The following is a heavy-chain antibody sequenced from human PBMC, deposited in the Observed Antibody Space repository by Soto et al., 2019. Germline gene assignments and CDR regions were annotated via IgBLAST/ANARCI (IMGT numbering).Heavy chain of an antibody. D-gene: IGHD3-10*01. Sequence: QLQLQESGSGLVKPSQTLSLTCAVSGGSISSGGYSWSWIRKPPGKGLEWIGYIYHSGSTYYNPSLMSRVTISVDRSQNQFSLKLSSVTAADTAVYYCASSITMVRGVIQKNWFDPWGQGTLVNVSS. CDR2: IYHSGST. J-gene: IGHJ5*02. V-gene: IGHV4-30-2*01. CDR3: ASSITMVRGVIQKNWFDP. CDR1: GGSISSGGYS.